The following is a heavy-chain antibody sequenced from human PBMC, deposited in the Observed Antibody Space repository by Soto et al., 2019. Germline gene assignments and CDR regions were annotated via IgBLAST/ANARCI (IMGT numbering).Heavy chain of an antibody. D-gene: IGHD2-2*01. V-gene: IGHV1-69*01. CDR1: GRTFNNYG. Sequence: QVQLVQSGAEVKKPGSSVKVACKASGRTFNNYGITWVRQAPGQGLEWMGGIIPLFGKVHYAQKFQGRVTVTADESTGTGYMALTSLRGEDTAVYYCAIYVVRAAAMPWLDPCGQGTLVTVSS. J-gene: IGHJ5*02. CDR2: IIPLFGKV. CDR3: AIYVVRAAAMPWLDP.